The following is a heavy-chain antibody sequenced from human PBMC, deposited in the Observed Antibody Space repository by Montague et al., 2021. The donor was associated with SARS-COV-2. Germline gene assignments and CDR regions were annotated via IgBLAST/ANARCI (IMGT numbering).Heavy chain of an antibody. CDR1: GGSFSTYS. D-gene: IGHD2-2*02. Sequence: SETLSLTCAVHGGSFSTYSWNWIRQPPGKGLEWIGEIHHGGSTNYNPSLKSRVTISADTSKNQFSLKLTPVAAADTAVYYCARLGDGVVPSPILGAGPYYSYYYMDVWGKGTTVTVSS. CDR3: ARLGDGVVPSPILGAGPYYSYYYMDV. J-gene: IGHJ6*03. V-gene: IGHV4-34*01. CDR2: IHHGGST.